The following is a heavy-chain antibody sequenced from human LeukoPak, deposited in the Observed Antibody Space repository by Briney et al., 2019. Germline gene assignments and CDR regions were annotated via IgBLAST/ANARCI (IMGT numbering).Heavy chain of an antibody. Sequence: SSVKVSCKASGGTFSSYAISWVRQAPGQGLEWMGGIIPIFGTANYAQKFQGRVTITTDGSTSTAYMELSRLRAEDMAVYYCAGGDHYDSSGYWVPFDYWGQGTLVTVSS. J-gene: IGHJ4*02. CDR3: AGGDHYDSSGYWVPFDY. CDR2: IIPIFGTA. V-gene: IGHV1-69*05. D-gene: IGHD3-22*01. CDR1: GGTFSSYA.